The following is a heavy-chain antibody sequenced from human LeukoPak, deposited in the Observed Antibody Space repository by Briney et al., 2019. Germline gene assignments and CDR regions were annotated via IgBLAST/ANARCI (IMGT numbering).Heavy chain of an antibody. CDR3: ARLHWPRSSQLSRGGYYYYYMDV. V-gene: IGHV4-39*01. Sequence: SETLSLTCTVSGGSISSSSYYWGWIRQPPGKGLEWIGSIYYSGSTYYNPSLKSRVTISVDTSKNQFSLKLSSVTAAGTAVYYCARLHWPRSSQLSRGGYYYYYMDVWGKGTTVTVSS. J-gene: IGHJ6*03. CDR1: GGSISSSSYY. D-gene: IGHD6-6*01. CDR2: IYYSGST.